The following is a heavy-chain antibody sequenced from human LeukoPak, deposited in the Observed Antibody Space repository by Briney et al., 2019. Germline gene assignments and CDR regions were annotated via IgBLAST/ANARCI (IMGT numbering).Heavy chain of an antibody. V-gene: IGHV4-34*01. J-gene: IGHJ4*02. CDR1: GGSFSGYY. CDR3: ARGRVVRGVIIFDY. CDR2: INHSGSS. D-gene: IGHD3-10*01. Sequence: SSETLSLTCAVYGGSFSGYYWSWIRQPPGKGLKWIGEINHSGSSSYNPSLKSRVTISVDTSKNQFSLKLSSVTAADTAVYYCARGRVVRGVIIFDYWGQGTLVTVSS.